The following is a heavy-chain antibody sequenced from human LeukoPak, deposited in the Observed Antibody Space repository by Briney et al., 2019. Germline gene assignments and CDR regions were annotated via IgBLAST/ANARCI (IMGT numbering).Heavy chain of an antibody. Sequence: GGSLRLSCAASGFTFSSYSMNWVRQAPGKGLEWVSSISSSSSYIYYADSVKGRFTISRDNAKNSLYLQMYSLRAEDTAVYYCARDINSYYDFWSGNSNWFDPWGQGTLVTVSS. CDR3: ARDINSYYDFWSGNSNWFDP. D-gene: IGHD3-3*01. CDR1: GFTFSSYS. CDR2: ISSSSSYI. J-gene: IGHJ5*02. V-gene: IGHV3-21*01.